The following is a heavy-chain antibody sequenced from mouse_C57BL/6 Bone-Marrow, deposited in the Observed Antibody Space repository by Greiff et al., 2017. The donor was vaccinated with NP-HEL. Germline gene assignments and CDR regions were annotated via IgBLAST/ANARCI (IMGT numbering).Heavy chain of an antibody. J-gene: IGHJ4*01. Sequence: VHLVESGPGLVQPSQSLSITCTVSGFSLTSYGVHWVRQSPGKGLEWLGVIWSGGSTDYNAAFISRLSISKDNSKSQVFFKMNSLQADDTAIYYCARKGITTVPPRDAMDYWGQGTSVTVSS. CDR1: GFSLTSYG. D-gene: IGHD1-1*01. CDR2: IWSGGST. V-gene: IGHV2-2*01. CDR3: ARKGITTVPPRDAMDY.